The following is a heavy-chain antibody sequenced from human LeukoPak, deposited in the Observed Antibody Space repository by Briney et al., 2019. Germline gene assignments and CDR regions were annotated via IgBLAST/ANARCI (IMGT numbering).Heavy chain of an antibody. V-gene: IGHV4-4*07. CDR2: IYTSGST. CDR3: ATTVVRGVMSDY. D-gene: IGHD3-10*01. CDR1: GGSISSYY. J-gene: IGHJ4*02. Sequence: SETLSLTCTVSGGSISSYYWSWIRQPAGKGLEWIGRIYTSGSTNCNPSLKSRVTMSVDTSKNQFSLKLSSVTAADTAVYYCATTVVRGVMSDYWGQGTLVTVSS.